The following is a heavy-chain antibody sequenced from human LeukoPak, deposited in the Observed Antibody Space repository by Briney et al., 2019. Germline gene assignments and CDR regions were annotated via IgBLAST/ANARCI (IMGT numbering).Heavy chain of an antibody. CDR1: GGSFSGYY. V-gene: IGHV4-34*01. D-gene: IGHD6-19*01. Sequence: PSETLSLTCAVYGGSFSGYYWSWIRQPPGKGLEWIGEINHSGSTNYNPSLKSRVTISVDTSKNQFSLKLSSVTAADTAVYYCARKGYSSRNWFDPWGQGTLVTVSS. J-gene: IGHJ5*02. CDR2: INHSGST. CDR3: ARKGYSSRNWFDP.